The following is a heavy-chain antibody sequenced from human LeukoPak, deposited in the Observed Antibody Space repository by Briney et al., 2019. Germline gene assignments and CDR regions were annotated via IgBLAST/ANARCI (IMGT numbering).Heavy chain of an antibody. J-gene: IGHJ5*02. D-gene: IGHD2-2*01. CDR2: ITSSSSYI. CDR1: GFSFSSYI. Sequence: GGSLRLSCAASGFSFSSYIMNWVRQAPGKGLEWVSSITSSSSYIYYADSVKGRFPSSRDNAKNSLYLQMNSLRAEDTAVYYCARDCSSTNCHSIWFDPWGLGTLVTVSS. V-gene: IGHV3-21*01. CDR3: ARDCSSTNCHSIWFDP.